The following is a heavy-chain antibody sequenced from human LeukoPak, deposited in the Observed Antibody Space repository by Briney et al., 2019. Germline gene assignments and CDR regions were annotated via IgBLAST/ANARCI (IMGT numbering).Heavy chain of an antibody. D-gene: IGHD3-10*01. CDR2: ISRYGGNI. J-gene: IGHJ4*02. CDR1: GFSVSTNY. V-gene: IGHV3-21*01. Sequence: GGSLRLSCAASGFSVSTNYMIWVRQAPGMGLECVSGISRYGGNIYYAESVKGRFTISRDNAKNSLYLQMNSLRPEDTAMYYCTGETYYFDHWGQGALVTVSS. CDR3: TGETYYFDH.